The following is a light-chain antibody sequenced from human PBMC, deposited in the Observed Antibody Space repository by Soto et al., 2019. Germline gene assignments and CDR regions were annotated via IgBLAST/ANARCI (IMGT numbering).Light chain of an antibody. V-gene: IGKV3-20*01. Sequence: EIVLTQSPATLSLSPGDTAILSCRASQSLRSTYIAWYQHRPGQAPRLLIYVASFMATGIPVRFSGRGSGTDFTLSISRLEPEDFAVYYCQQYVTSPRTFGQGTKVDIK. CDR1: QSLRSTY. J-gene: IGKJ1*01. CDR2: VAS. CDR3: QQYVTSPRT.